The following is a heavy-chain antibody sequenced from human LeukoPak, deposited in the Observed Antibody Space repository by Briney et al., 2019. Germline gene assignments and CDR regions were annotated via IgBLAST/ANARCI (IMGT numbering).Heavy chain of an antibody. Sequence: GGSLTLSCAASGFTFSSYAMSWVRPAPGKGLGWGSTISITGGRTYYADSVKGRFTISRDNSYNTVYLQMNSLGAGDTAVYYCAKEIGYSYGHDAFDIWGQGTKVTVSS. CDR1: GFTFSSYA. V-gene: IGHV3-23*01. CDR2: ISITGGRT. D-gene: IGHD5-18*01. J-gene: IGHJ3*02. CDR3: AKEIGYSYGHDAFDI.